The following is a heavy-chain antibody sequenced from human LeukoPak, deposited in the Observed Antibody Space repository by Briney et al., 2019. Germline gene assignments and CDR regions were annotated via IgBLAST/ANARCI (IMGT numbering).Heavy chain of an antibody. Sequence: PGGSLRLSCAASGFTFSSYAMSWVRQAPGMGLAWVSAISGSGGSTYYADSVKGRFTISRDTSKNTLYLQMNSLRAEDTAVYYCARGRYYDNSVYYCFDYWGQGTLVTVSS. V-gene: IGHV3-23*01. J-gene: IGHJ4*02. D-gene: IGHD3-22*01. CDR3: ARGRYYDNSVYYCFDY. CDR2: ISGSGGST. CDR1: GFTFSSYA.